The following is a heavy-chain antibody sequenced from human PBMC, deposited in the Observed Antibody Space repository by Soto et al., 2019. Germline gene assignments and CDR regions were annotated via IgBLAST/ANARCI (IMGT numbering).Heavy chain of an antibody. J-gene: IGHJ6*02. CDR2: IYHSGST. Sequence: SETLSLTRAVSGGSISSGGYSWSWIRQPPGQGLEWIGYIYHSGSTYYNPSLKSRVTISVDRSKNQFSLKLSSVTAADTAVYYCARDSGAAGTGYYYYGMDVWGQGTTVTVSS. D-gene: IGHD6-13*01. V-gene: IGHV4-30-2*01. CDR3: ARDSGAAGTGYYYYGMDV. CDR1: GGSISSGGYS.